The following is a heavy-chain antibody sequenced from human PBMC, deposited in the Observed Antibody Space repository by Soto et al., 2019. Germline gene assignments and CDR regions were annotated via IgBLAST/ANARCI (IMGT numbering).Heavy chain of an antibody. CDR3: ARQSTKRIGQTYYYSKGMDV. V-gene: IGHV5-10-1*01. CDR2: IDPSDSYT. D-gene: IGHD2-15*01. Sequence: GESLKISCKGSGYSFTSYLISWVRQMPGKGLEWMGRIDPSDSYTNYSPSFQGHVTISADKSISTAYLQWSSLKASDTAMYYCARQSTKRIGQTYYYSKGMDVWGQGTTVTVSS. CDR1: GYSFTSYL. J-gene: IGHJ6*02.